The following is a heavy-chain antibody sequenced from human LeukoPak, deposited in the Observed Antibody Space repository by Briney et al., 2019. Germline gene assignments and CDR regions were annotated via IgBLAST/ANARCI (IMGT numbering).Heavy chain of an antibody. CDR1: GFTFSSYS. CDR2: ISSSSSYI. V-gene: IGHV3-21*01. Sequence: GGSLRLSCAASGFTFSSYSMNWVRQAPGKGLEWVSSISSSSSYIYYADSVKGRFTISRDNAKNSLYLQMNSPRAEDTAVYYCARVGVGATLYYFDYWGQGTLVTVSS. CDR3: ARVGVGATLYYFDY. J-gene: IGHJ4*02. D-gene: IGHD1-26*01.